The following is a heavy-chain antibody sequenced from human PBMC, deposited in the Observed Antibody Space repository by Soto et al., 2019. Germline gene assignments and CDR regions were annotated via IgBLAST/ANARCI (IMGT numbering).Heavy chain of an antibody. CDR2: ISGSGGST. Sequence: PGGSLRLSCAASGFTFSSYAMSWVRQAPGKGLEWVSAISGSGGSTYYADSVKGRFTISRDNSKNTLYLQMNSLRAEDTAVYYCAKCWAAGYYDSSGYYPDYWGQGTLVTVSS. CDR1: GFTFSSYA. D-gene: IGHD3-22*01. V-gene: IGHV3-23*01. CDR3: AKCWAAGYYDSSGYYPDY. J-gene: IGHJ4*02.